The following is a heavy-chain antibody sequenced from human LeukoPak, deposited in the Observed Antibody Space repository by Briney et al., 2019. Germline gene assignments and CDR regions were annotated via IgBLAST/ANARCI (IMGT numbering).Heavy chain of an antibody. J-gene: IGHJ6*02. CDR1: GYTFTSYA. CDR3: AREGGQQWLAGYYYYGMDV. CDR2: INTNTGNP. D-gene: IGHD6-19*01. Sequence: GASVKVSCKASGYTFTSYAMNWVRQAPGQGLEWMGRINTNTGNPTYAQGFTGRFVFSLDTSVSMAYLQISSLKAEDTAVYYCAREGGQQWLAGYYYYGMDVWGQGTTVTVSS. V-gene: IGHV7-4-1*04.